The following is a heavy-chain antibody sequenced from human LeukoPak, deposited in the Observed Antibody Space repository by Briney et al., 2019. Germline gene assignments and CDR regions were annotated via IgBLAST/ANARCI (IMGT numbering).Heavy chain of an antibody. Sequence: GGSLRLSCAASGFTFSTYAMHWVRQAPGKGLEWVAVISYDGSSKYYADSVKGRFTIPRDNAKNSLYPRMNSLRAEDTAVYYCAREGWLACDYWGQGTLVTVSS. CDR1: GFTFSTYA. D-gene: IGHD5-24*01. CDR3: AREGWLACDY. V-gene: IGHV3-30*04. J-gene: IGHJ4*02. CDR2: ISYDGSSK.